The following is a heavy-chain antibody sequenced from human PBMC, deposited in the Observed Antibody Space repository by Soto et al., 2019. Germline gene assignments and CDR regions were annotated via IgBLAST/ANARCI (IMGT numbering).Heavy chain of an antibody. CDR2: INSDGSST. V-gene: IGHV3-74*01. J-gene: IGHJ4*02. CDR1: GFTFSSNW. Sequence: EVQLVESGGGLVQPGGSLRLSCAASGFTFSSNWMHWVRQAPGKGLVWVSRINSDGSSTTYADSVKGRFTISRDNAKNTLYLQMNSLRAEDTAVYYCARSVYCSGGSCYYCFDYWGQGTLVTVSS. CDR3: ARSVYCSGGSCYYCFDY. D-gene: IGHD2-15*01.